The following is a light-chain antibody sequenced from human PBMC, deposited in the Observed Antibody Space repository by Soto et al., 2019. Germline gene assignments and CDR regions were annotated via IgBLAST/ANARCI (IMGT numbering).Light chain of an antibody. CDR1: QTISSY. J-gene: IGKJ2*01. CDR3: QQSYSIPYT. V-gene: IGKV1-39*01. Sequence: DIQMTQSPSSLSATVGDRVTITCRASQTISSYLNWYQQKPGKAPKLLIYAASSLQSGLPSRFSGSGSGTDFTLTISSLQPEDCAAYYCQQSYSIPYTFGQGTKLEIK. CDR2: AAS.